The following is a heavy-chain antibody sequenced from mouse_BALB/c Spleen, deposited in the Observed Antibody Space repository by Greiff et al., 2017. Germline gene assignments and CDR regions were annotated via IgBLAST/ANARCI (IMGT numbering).Heavy chain of an antibody. J-gene: IGHJ2*01. Sequence: DVMLVESGGGLVKPGGSLKLSCAASGFAFSSYDMSWVRQTPEKRLEWVAYISSGGGSTYYPDTVKGRFTISRDNAKNTLYLQMSSLKSEDTAMYYCARQGDYYGTGFDYWGQGTTLTVSS. CDR3: ARQGDYYGTGFDY. CDR2: ISSGGGST. D-gene: IGHD1-2*01. V-gene: IGHV5-12-1*01. CDR1: GFAFSSYD.